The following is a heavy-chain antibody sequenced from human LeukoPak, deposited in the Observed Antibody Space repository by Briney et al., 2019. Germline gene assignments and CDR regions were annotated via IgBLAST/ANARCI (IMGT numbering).Heavy chain of an antibody. CDR2: IYHDGNT. D-gene: IGHD6-13*01. J-gene: IGHJ4*02. V-gene: IGHV4-38-2*02. CDR3: ARLGYSSRPGGY. Sequence: SETLSLTCSVSGYSISSGYYWGWIRQPPGKGLEWIGNIYHDGNTYYNPSLKSRGTISVDTSKNQFSLRLSSVTAADTAVYYCARLGYSSRPGGYWGQGTLVTVSS. CDR1: GYSISSGYY.